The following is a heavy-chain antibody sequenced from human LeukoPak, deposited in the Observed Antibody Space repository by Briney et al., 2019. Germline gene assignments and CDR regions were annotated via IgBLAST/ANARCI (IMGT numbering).Heavy chain of an antibody. D-gene: IGHD4-23*01. CDR2: IQEDGSEQ. V-gene: IGHV3-7*02. CDR3: ARNYGGYSH. CDR1: GFIFSSYW. Sequence: GGSLRLSCTASGFIFSSYWMSWVRQAPGKGLEWVANIQEDGSEQYYVDSVKGRFTISRDNAKNTLYLQMNSLRAEDTALYYCARNYGGYSHWGQGTLVTVSS. J-gene: IGHJ4*02.